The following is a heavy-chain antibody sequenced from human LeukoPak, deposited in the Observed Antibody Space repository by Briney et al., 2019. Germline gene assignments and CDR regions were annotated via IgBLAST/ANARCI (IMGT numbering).Heavy chain of an antibody. CDR1: GFTFSTYW. D-gene: IGHD4-17*01. CDR3: AKDKGDYDLSYYSDY. Sequence: PGGSLRLSCAASGFTFSTYWMAWVRQAPGKGLEWVADIKGDGSEKYHGDSVTGRFTISRDNAKNSLYLQMNSLRAEDTALYYCAKDKGDYDLSYYSDYWGQGTLVTVSS. CDR2: IKGDGSEK. V-gene: IGHV3-7*03. J-gene: IGHJ4*02.